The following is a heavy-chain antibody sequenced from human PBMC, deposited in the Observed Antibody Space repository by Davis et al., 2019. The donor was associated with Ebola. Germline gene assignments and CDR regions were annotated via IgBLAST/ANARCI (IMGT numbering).Heavy chain of an antibody. CDR2: INSDGSST. J-gene: IGHJ4*02. V-gene: IGHV3-74*01. CDR3: ARAPGYSYGYY. D-gene: IGHD5-18*01. CDR1: GLTFSSYW. Sequence: GESLKISCAASGLTFSSYWMHWVRQAPGKGLVWVSRINSDGSSTSYADSVKGRFTISRDNAKNTLYLQMNSLRAEDTAVYYCARAPGYSYGYYWGQGTLVTVSS.